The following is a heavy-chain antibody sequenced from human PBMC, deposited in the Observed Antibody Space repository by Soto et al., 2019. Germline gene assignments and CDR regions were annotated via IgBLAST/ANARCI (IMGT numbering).Heavy chain of an antibody. D-gene: IGHD4-4*01. V-gene: IGHV3-21*01. CDR1: GFTFSSYS. CDR2: ISSSSSYI. CDR3: ARDLGGRLQYRAGMDV. J-gene: IGHJ6*02. Sequence: GGSLRLSCAASGFTFSSYSMNWVRQAPGKGLEWVSSISSSSSYIYYADSVKGRFTISRDNAKNSLYLQMNSLRAEDTAVYYCARDLGGRLQYRAGMDVWGQGTTVTVSS.